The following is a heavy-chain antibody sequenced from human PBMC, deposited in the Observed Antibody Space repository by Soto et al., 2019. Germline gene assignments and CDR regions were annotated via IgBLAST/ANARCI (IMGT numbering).Heavy chain of an antibody. Sequence: EVQLVESGGGLVQPGGSLRLSCAASGFTVSRYYMPWVRQAPGKGLEWVSVTHTGGGALYGDSVKGRFTISRQESKNTVYLQMNSLRPQDTAVYFCARVGIAAPASGGAAFDSWGHGTMVTVSS. CDR2: THTGGGA. D-gene: IGHD6-13*01. CDR3: ARVGIAAPASGGAAFDS. J-gene: IGHJ3*02. V-gene: IGHV3-53*04. CDR1: GFTVSRYY.